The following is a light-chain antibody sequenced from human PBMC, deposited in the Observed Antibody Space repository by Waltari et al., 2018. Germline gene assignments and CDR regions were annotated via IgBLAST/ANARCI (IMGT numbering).Light chain of an antibody. CDR1: QGISDY. CDR2: ATS. V-gene: IGKV1-27*01. CDR3: MQALDTPLT. Sequence: DIQMTQSPSSLSASVGDRVTITCRASQGISDYLAWYQQKPGKIPRLLIYATSTLQSGVSSRFSGSGSGTDFTLKISRVEADDVGVYFCMQALDTPLTFGPGTKV. J-gene: IGKJ3*01.